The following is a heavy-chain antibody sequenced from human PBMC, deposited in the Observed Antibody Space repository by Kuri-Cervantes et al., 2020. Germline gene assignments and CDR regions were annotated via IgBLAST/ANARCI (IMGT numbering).Heavy chain of an antibody. CDR2: LYHSGST. Sequence: SETLSLTCAVSGYSINRGYSWAWIRQPPGKGLEWVGTLYHSGSTHYSPSLKSRLTITMDTSRNLFSLNVSSVTAADTARYYCGRSRGDYDFWSGYNNYYYYMDVWGKGTTVTVSS. V-gene: IGHV4-38-2*01. CDR3: GRSRGDYDFWSGYNNYYYYMDV. CDR1: GYSINRGYS. D-gene: IGHD3-3*01. J-gene: IGHJ6*03.